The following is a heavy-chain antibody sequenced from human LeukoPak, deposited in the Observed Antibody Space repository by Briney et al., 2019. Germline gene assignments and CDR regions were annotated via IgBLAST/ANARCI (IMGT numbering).Heavy chain of an antibody. D-gene: IGHD3-22*01. Sequence: SETLSLTCTVSGYSIDSGCYWGWIRQPPGKGLEWVGSIYHTGSTYYNPSLESRLTISLDTSKNHFSLRLNSVTAADTAVYFCGYYDSSGRLSSWGQGTLVAVSS. CDR3: GYYDSSGRLSS. V-gene: IGHV4-38-2*02. J-gene: IGHJ5*02. CDR1: GYSIDSGCY. CDR2: IYHTGST.